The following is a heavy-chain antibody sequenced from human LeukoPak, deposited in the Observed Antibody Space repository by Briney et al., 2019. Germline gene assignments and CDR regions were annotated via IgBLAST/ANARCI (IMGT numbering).Heavy chain of an antibody. J-gene: IGHJ4*02. Sequence: GGSLRLSCAASGFTFSSHSMNWVRQAPGKGLEWVSSISSSSSYIYYADSVKGRFTISRDNAKNSLYLQMNSLRAEDTAVYYCARDLVAGTLNYWGQGTLVTVSS. CDR1: GFTFSSHS. D-gene: IGHD6-19*01. V-gene: IGHV3-21*01. CDR3: ARDLVAGTLNY. CDR2: ISSSSSYI.